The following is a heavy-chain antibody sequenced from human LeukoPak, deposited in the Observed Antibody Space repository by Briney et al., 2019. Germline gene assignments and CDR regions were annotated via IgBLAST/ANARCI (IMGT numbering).Heavy chain of an antibody. J-gene: IGHJ4*02. CDR3: ARVVGDYFDY. V-gene: IGHV4-59*06. CDR1: GGSISSHY. D-gene: IGHD3-22*01. Sequence: SETLSLTCTVSGGSISSHYWSWIRQPPGKGPEWIGYIHHGGSTYYNPSLKSRVSISVDTSMNQFSLNLTSVTAADTAIYFCARVVGDYFDYWGQGTQVTVSS. CDR2: IHHGGST.